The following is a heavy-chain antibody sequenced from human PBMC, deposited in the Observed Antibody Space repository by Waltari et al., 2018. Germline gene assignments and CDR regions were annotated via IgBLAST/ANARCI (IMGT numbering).Heavy chain of an antibody. J-gene: IGHJ4*02. CDR1: GFTFSSYW. V-gene: IGHV3-7*01. CDR2: KKQDGSDK. CDR3: ARALGAVAATFLDY. Sequence: EVQLVESGGGLVQPGGSLRLSCAASGFTFSSYWMSWVRKAPGKGLEWVASKKQDGSDKSYLDSVKGRFTISRDNAKNSLYLQMNSLRAEDTAVYYCARALGAVAATFLDYWGQGTLVTVSS. D-gene: IGHD6-19*01.